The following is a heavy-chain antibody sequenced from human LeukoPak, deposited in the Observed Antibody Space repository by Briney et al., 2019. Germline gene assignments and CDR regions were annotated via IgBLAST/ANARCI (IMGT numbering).Heavy chain of an antibody. V-gene: IGHV3-53*01. J-gene: IGHJ4*02. CDR1: GFTVSSNY. CDR3: ARVVVAAEFDY. D-gene: IGHD2-15*01. Sequence: GGSLRLSCAASGFTVSSNYMSWVRQAPGKGLEWVSVIYSGGSTYYADSVKGRFTISRDNSKNTLYLQMNSLRAEDTAGYYCARVVVAAEFDYWGQGTLVTVSS. CDR2: IYSGGST.